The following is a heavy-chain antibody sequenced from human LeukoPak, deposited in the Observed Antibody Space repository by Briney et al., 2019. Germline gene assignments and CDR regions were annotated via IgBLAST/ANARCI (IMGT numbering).Heavy chain of an antibody. CDR3: ARERLNPSRYFDY. D-gene: IGHD3-16*01. V-gene: IGHV3-23*01. CDR2: IGGGGRST. Sequence: PGGSLRLSCAASGFTFSSCPMSWVRQAPGKGLEWVSAIGGGGRSTYYADSVKGRFTISRDNSKNTLYLQMNSLRAEDTAVYYCARERLNPSRYFDYWGQGTLVTVSS. J-gene: IGHJ4*02. CDR1: GFTFSSCP.